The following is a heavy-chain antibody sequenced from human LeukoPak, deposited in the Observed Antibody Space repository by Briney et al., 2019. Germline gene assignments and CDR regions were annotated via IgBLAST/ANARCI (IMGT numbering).Heavy chain of an antibody. V-gene: IGHV3-74*01. CDR2: INSDGSST. CDR1: GFTFSSYW. Sequence: GGSLRLSCAASGFTFSSYWMHRVRQAPGKGLVWVSRINSDGSSTSYADSVKGRFTISRDNAKNTLYLQMNSLRAEDTAVYYCAISTSRDGNYYYYGMDVWGKGTTVTVSS. J-gene: IGHJ6*04. D-gene: IGHD2-2*01. CDR3: AISTSRDGNYYYYGMDV.